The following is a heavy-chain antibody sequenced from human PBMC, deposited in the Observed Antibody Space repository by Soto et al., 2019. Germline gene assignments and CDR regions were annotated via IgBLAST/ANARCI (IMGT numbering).Heavy chain of an antibody. V-gene: IGHV3-66*01. CDR2: TYSGGTT. CDR3: AREFRTSGSRDAFDI. J-gene: IGHJ3*02. Sequence: EVQLVESGGGLVQPGGSLRLSGAASGFTVSSNYMSWVRQAQGKGLEGVSVTYSGGTTYYADSVKGRFIISRDNSKNTLDLQMNSLRAEDTAVYYCAREFRTSGSRDAFDIWGQGTMVTVSS. CDR1: GFTVSSNY. D-gene: IGHD1-26*01.